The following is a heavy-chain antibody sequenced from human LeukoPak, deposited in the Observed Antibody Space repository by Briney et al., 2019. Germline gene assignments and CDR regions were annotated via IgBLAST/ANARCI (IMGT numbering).Heavy chain of an antibody. CDR3: ARDLPLTGTTTYYYYGMDV. CDR2: INPNSGGT. J-gene: IGHJ6*02. Sequence: ASVKVSCKASGYTFTGYYMHWVRQAPGQGLEWMGWINPNSGGTNYAQKFQGRVTMTRDTSISTAYMELSRLRSDDTAVYYCARDLPLTGTTTYYYYGMDVWGQGTTVTASS. V-gene: IGHV1-2*02. D-gene: IGHD1-14*01. CDR1: GYTFTGYY.